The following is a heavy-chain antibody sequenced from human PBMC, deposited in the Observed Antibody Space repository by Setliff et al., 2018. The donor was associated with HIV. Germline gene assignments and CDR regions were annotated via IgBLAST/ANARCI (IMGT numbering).Heavy chain of an antibody. CDR2: IHYSGST. CDR1: GGSFSSSHYY. CDR3: ARDSCDSSGCTNSFDI. J-gene: IGHJ3*02. D-gene: IGHD6-19*01. V-gene: IGHV4-39*07. Sequence: SETLSLTCTVSGGSFSSSHYYWGWIRQPPGKGLEWIGNIHYSGSTYYNPSLKSRVTISVDTSKKQFSLKLSPVTAADTAVYYCARDSCDSSGCTNSFDIWGQGTMVTVSS.